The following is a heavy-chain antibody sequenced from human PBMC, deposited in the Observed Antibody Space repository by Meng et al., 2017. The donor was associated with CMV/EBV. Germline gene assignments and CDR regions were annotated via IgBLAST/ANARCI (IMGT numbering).Heavy chain of an antibody. Sequence: GQLQESGPGLGKPSETLSLTCTVSGGSISSYYWSWIRQPAGKGLEWIGRIYTSGSTNYNPSLKSRVTMSVDTSKNQFSLKLSSVTAADTAVYYCARHGDTAMVVGIDYWGQGTLVTVSS. CDR1: GGSISSYY. J-gene: IGHJ4*02. V-gene: IGHV4-4*07. CDR3: ARHGDTAMVVGIDY. CDR2: IYTSGST. D-gene: IGHD5-18*01.